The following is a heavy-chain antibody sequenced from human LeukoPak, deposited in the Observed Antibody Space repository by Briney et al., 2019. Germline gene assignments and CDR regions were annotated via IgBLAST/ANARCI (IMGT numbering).Heavy chain of an antibody. Sequence: SETLSLTCTVSGGSISSYYWSWIRQPPGKGLEWIGYIYYSGSTNYNPSLKSRVTISVDTTKNQFSLKLPSVTAADTAVYYCARERHYYDSSGYPDYWGQGTLVTVSS. V-gene: IGHV4-59*01. CDR3: ARERHYYDSSGYPDY. CDR2: IYYSGST. D-gene: IGHD3-22*01. J-gene: IGHJ4*02. CDR1: GGSISSYY.